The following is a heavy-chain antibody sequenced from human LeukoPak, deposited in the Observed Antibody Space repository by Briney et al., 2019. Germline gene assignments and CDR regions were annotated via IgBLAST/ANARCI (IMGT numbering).Heavy chain of an antibody. Sequence: SETLSLTCTVSGDPITIEFWWCIRQPPGREGEWIESINYSGTTTHSPSLKGRLTISLDPSKNQSSLHLVSVTAADAGVYYCARHRSRHANWGEGTLGTVSP. CDR2: INYSGTT. CDR1: GDPITIEF. D-gene: IGHD2-2*01. J-gene: IGHJ4*02. V-gene: IGHV4-59*08. CDR3: ARHRSRHAN.